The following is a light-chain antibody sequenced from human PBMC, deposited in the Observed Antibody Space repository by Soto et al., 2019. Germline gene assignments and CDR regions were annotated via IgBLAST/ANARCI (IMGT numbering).Light chain of an antibody. CDR3: QQYVTSPIT. CDR2: GAS. J-gene: IGKJ5*01. Sequence: EIVLTQSPGTLSLSPGERATLSCRASQRIDRNSLAWYQQKPGQAPRLLIYGASSGATGIPDRFSGSGSGTDFTLTISRLEPEDFVVYYCQQYVTSPITFGQGTRLDI. V-gene: IGKV3-20*01. CDR1: QRIDRNS.